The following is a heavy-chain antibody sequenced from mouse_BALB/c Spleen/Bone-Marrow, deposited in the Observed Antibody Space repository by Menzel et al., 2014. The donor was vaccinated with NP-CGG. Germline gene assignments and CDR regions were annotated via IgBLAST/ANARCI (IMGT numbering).Heavy chain of an antibody. CDR2: INSGGSYT. V-gene: IGHV5-6*02. D-gene: IGHD4-1*01. J-gene: IGHJ1*01. CDR1: GFTFSSYG. CDR3: ARRGNCDVRRSFDF. Sequence: DVKLVESGGDLVKPGGSLKLSCAASGFTFSSYGMSWVRQTPDKRLEWVATINSGGSYTYYLDSVKGRFTISRDNAKNSLYLQMNSLKSEDTAMYYCARRGNCDVRRSFDFWGAGATVTVSS.